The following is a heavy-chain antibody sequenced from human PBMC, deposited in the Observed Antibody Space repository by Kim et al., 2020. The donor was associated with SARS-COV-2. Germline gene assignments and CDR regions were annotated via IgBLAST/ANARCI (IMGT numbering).Heavy chain of an antibody. D-gene: IGHD3-10*01. V-gene: IGHV3-33*01. CDR3: ARDDKFGESSGVDP. CDR1: GFTFSSYG. CDR2: IRYDGSNK. J-gene: IGHJ5*02. Sequence: GGSLRLSCVASGFTFSSYGMHWVRQAPGKGLEWVAVIRYDGSNKYYADSVKGRFTISRDNAKNTLYLQMNSLRAEDTAVYYCARDDKFGESSGVDPWGQGTLVTVSS.